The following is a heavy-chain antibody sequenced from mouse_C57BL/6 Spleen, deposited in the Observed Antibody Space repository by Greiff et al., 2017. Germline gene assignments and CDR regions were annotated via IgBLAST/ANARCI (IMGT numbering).Heavy chain of an antibody. CDR3: ARGSGYDAMDY. V-gene: IGHV1-80*01. CDR1: GYAFSSYW. D-gene: IGHD3-2*02. J-gene: IGHJ4*01. Sequence: VQLQQSGAELVKPGASVKLSCKASGYAFSSYWMHWVKQRPGKGLEWIGQIYPGDGDTNYNGKFKGKATLTADKSSSTAYMQLSSLTSEDSAVYFCARGSGYDAMDYWGQGTSVTVSS. CDR2: IYPGDGDT.